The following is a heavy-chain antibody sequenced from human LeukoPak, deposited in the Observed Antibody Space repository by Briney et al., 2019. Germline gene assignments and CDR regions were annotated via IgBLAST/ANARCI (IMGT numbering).Heavy chain of an antibody. D-gene: IGHD6-13*01. V-gene: IGHV1-18*01. CDR3: ARGGPGWDSSSWYNY. CDR2: ISAYNGNR. CDR1: GYTFTSYG. Sequence: ASVKVSCKTSGYTFTSYGIIWVRQAPGQGLEWMGWISAYNGNRNYAQKLQGRVTMTTDTSTSTAYMELGSLRSDDTAVYYCARGGPGWDSSSWYNYWGLGTLVTVSS. J-gene: IGHJ4*02.